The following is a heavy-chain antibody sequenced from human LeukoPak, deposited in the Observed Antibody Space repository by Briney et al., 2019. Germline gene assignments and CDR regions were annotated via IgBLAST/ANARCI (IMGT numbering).Heavy chain of an antibody. J-gene: IGHJ3*02. CDR3: ARGGGRNAFDI. D-gene: IGHD2-15*01. V-gene: IGHV3-74*01. Sequence: GGSLRLSCAASGFTFSSYSMHWVRQAPGKGLVWVSPINGDGSSTSYADSVKGRFTISRDNAKNTLYLQMNSLRAEDTAVYYWARGGGRNAFDIWGQGTMVTVSS. CDR2: INGDGSST. CDR1: GFTFSSYS.